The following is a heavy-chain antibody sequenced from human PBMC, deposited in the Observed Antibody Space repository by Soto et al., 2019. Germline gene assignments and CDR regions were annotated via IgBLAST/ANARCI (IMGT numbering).Heavy chain of an antibody. CDR3: ARDPTPFTGAVAGTFIDY. V-gene: IGHV3-30-3*01. D-gene: IGHD6-19*01. CDR1: GFTFSSYA. Sequence: GGSLRLSCAASGFTFSSYAMHWVRQAPGKGLEWVAVISYDGSNKYYADSVKGRFTISRDNSKNTLYLQMNSLRAEDTAVYYCARDPTPFTGAVAGTFIDYWGQGTLVTVSS. J-gene: IGHJ4*02. CDR2: ISYDGSNK.